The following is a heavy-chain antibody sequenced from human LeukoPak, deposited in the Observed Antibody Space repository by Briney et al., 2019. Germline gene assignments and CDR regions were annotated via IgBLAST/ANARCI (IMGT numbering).Heavy chain of an antibody. J-gene: IGHJ5*02. CDR3: AREDFGTTVNAVNWFDP. CDR2: INPSGGST. CDR1: GYTFTSYY. Sequence: ASVKVSCKASGYTFTSYYMHWVRQAPGQGLEWMGIINPSGGSTSCAQKFQGRVTMTRDTSTSTVYMELSSLRSEDTAVYYCAREDFGTTVNAVNWFDPWGQGTLVTVSS. V-gene: IGHV1-46*01. D-gene: IGHD4-17*01.